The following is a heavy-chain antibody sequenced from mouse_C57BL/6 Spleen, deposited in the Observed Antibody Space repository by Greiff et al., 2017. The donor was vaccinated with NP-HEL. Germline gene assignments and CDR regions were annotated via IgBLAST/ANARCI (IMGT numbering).Heavy chain of an antibody. Sequence: QVQLQQPGAELVMPGASVKLSCKASGYTFTSYWMHWVKQRPGQGLEWIGEIDPSDSYTNYNQKFKGKSTLTVDKSSSTAYMQLSSLTSEDSAVYYCAREGDSNSPMDYWGQGTSVTVSS. J-gene: IGHJ4*01. CDR1: GYTFTSYW. CDR3: AREGDSNSPMDY. V-gene: IGHV1-69*01. CDR2: IDPSDSYT. D-gene: IGHD2-5*01.